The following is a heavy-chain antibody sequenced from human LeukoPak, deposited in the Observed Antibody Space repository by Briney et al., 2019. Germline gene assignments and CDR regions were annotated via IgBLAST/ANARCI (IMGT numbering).Heavy chain of an antibody. V-gene: IGHV3-30-3*01. CDR2: ISDGGSDK. CDR3: AKDQLAYCGGDCYSAP. CDR1: GFTFSTYA. D-gene: IGHD2-21*02. Sequence: GGSLRLSCAASGFTFSTYAMHWVRQAPGKGLEWVAVISDGGSDKFHADSVKARFTISRDNSKNTLYLQMNSLRAEDTAVYYCAKDQLAYCGGDCYSAPWGQGTLVTVSS. J-gene: IGHJ5*02.